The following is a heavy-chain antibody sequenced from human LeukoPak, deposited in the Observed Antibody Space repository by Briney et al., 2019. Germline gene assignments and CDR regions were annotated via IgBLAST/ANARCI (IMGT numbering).Heavy chain of an antibody. CDR3: ARGIAAAGRGLEDNWFDP. CDR1: GYTFTSYG. J-gene: IGHJ5*02. V-gene: IGHV7-4-1*02. D-gene: IGHD6-13*01. Sequence: ASVKVSCKASGYTFTSYGISWVRQAPGQGLEWMGWINTNTGNPTYAQGFTGRFVFSLDTSVSTAYLQISSLKAEDTAVYYCARGIAAAGRGLEDNWFDPWGQGTLVTVSS. CDR2: INTNTGNP.